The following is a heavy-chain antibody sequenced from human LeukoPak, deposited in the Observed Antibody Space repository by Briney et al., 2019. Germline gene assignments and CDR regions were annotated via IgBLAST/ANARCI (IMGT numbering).Heavy chain of an antibody. Sequence: GGSLRLSCAASGFTFSSYWMSWVRQAPGKGLEWVANIKQDGSEKYYVDSVEGRFTISRDNAKNSLYMQMNSLRAEDTAVYYCARDLRTRYSGSYSGYWGQGTLVTVSS. V-gene: IGHV3-7*01. CDR3: ARDLRTRYSGSYSGY. CDR2: IKQDGSEK. CDR1: GFTFSSYW. D-gene: IGHD1-26*01. J-gene: IGHJ4*02.